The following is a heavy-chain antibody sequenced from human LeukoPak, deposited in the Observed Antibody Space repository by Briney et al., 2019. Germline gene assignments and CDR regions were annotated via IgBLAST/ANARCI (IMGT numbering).Heavy chain of an antibody. CDR1: GYSISSGYY. CDR3: ARLALFDY. Sequence: PSETLSLTCAVSGYSISSGYYWGWIRQPPGKGLEWIGSIYHSGSTYYNPSLKSRVTISVDTPKNQFSLRLSSVTAADTAVYYCARLALFDYWGQGTLVTVSS. CDR2: IYHSGST. D-gene: IGHD6-6*01. V-gene: IGHV4-38-2*01. J-gene: IGHJ4*02.